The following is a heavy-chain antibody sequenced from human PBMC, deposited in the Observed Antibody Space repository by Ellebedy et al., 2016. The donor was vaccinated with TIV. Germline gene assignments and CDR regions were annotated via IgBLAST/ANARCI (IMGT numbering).Heavy chain of an antibody. CDR1: GFSFSNYA. CDR2: ISGSGAST. D-gene: IGHD3-16*01. J-gene: IGHJ4*02. V-gene: IGHV3-23*01. CDR3: ARDLINYIGDY. Sequence: GESLKISCGASGFSFSNYAMNWVRQAPGKGLEWVAAISGSGASTTYADSVKGRFTISRDDSKSTLYLQMNSLRAEDTAVYYCARDLINYIGDYWGQGTLVTVSS.